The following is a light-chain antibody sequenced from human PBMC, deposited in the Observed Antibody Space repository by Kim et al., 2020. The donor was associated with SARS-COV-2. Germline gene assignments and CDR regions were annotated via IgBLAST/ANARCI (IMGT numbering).Light chain of an antibody. CDR3: QHSYSTPYT. CDR2: AAT. J-gene: IGKJ2*01. Sequence: SASVGDRVTITCRASQRISSYLIWYQQKPGKAPKLLIYAATNLQSGVPSRFSGSGSGTDFTLTINSLQPEDFATYYCQHSYSTPYTFGQGTKLEI. V-gene: IGKV1-39*01. CDR1: QRISSY.